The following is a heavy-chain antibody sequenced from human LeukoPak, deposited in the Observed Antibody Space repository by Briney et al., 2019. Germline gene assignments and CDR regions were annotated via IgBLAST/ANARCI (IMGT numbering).Heavy chain of an antibody. CDR2: INPNSGDT. Sequence: ASVKVSCKASGYTLTGYYMHWLRQAPGQGLEWMGWINPNSGDTNYAQKFQGRVTMTRDTSINTAYMELSSLRSEDTAVYYCANGIDSSGPFDYWGQGTLVTVSS. V-gene: IGHV1-2*02. CDR1: GYTLTGYY. CDR3: ANGIDSSGPFDY. D-gene: IGHD3-22*01. J-gene: IGHJ4*02.